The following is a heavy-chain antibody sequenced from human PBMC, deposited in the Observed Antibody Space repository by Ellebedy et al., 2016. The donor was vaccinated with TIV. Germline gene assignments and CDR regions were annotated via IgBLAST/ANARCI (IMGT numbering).Heavy chain of an antibody. V-gene: IGHV3-30*02. D-gene: IGHD6-19*01. J-gene: IGHJ5*02. CDR1: GFTFSSYG. Sequence: PGGSLRLSCAASGFTFSSYGMHWVRQAPGKGLEWVAFIRYDGSNKYYADSVKGRFTISRDNSKNTLYLQMNSLRAEDTAVYYCARVVSGWYSPSNWFDPWGQGTLVTVSS. CDR3: ARVVSGWYSPSNWFDP. CDR2: IRYDGSNK.